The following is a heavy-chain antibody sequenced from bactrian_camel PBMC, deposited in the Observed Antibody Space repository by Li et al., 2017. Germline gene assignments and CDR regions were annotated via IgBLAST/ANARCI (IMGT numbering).Heavy chain of an antibody. Sequence: HVQLVESGGGSVQAGGSLRLSCAASGYTFSSDRVTWFRQVPGQEREGVATVDSDGRSTTCAEAVKGRFTISKDNTKNMLYLQMNSLRSEDTALYYCATAAGGSGNIWSAFAYWGQGTQVTVS. V-gene: IGHV3S1*01. CDR1: GYTFSSDR. J-gene: IGHJ6*01. D-gene: IGHD6*01. CDR2: VDSDGRST. CDR3: ATAAGGSGNIWSAFAY.